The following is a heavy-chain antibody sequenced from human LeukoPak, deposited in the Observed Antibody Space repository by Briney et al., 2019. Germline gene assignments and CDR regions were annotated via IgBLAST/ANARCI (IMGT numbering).Heavy chain of an antibody. Sequence: PGGSLGLSCAASGFSFSSACMHWVRQPPGKGLEWMAVLWSAGSNKYYADSVKGRFTISRDNSKNTLYLQMNSLRVEDTAVYYCAKITGYYFESWGQGTLVTVSS. D-gene: IGHD3-9*01. CDR3: AKITGYYFES. CDR2: LWSAGSNK. CDR1: GFSFSSAC. V-gene: IGHV3-33*06. J-gene: IGHJ4*02.